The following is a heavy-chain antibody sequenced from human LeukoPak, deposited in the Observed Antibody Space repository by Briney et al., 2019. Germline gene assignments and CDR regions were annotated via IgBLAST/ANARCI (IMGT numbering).Heavy chain of an antibody. CDR1: GFTFSSYA. V-gene: IGHV3-23*01. CDR2: ISGSGGST. D-gene: IGHD3-10*01. CDR3: AKDRGSGRYVGNDLDY. J-gene: IGHJ4*02. Sequence: GGSLRLSCVASGFTFSSYAMSWVRQAPGKGLEWVSVISGSGGSTYYADSVQGRFTISRDNSKNTLYLHMNSLRAEDTAVYYCAKDRGSGRYVGNDLDYWGQRTLVTVSS.